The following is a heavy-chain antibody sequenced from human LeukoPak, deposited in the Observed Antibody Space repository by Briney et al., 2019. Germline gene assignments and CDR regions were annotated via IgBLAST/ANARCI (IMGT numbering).Heavy chain of an antibody. CDR3: ARDGGKYYDSSGYFY. CDR1: GFTFSSYW. Sequence: PGGSLRLSCAASGFTFSSYWMSWVRQAPGKGLEWVANIKQNGSEKYYVDSVKGRFTISRDNAKNSLYLQMNSLRAEDTAVYYCARDGGKYYDSSGYFYWGQGTLVTVSS. V-gene: IGHV3-7*01. D-gene: IGHD3-22*01. J-gene: IGHJ4*02. CDR2: IKQNGSEK.